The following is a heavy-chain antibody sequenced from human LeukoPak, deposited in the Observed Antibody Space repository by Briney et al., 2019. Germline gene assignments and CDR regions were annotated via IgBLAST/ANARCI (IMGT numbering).Heavy chain of an antibody. J-gene: IGHJ4*02. CDR2: ISSSSDYI. Sequence: GGSLRLSCAASGFIFSDYYMSWIRQAPGKGLEWVSSISSSSDYIFYADSVKGRFTISRDNAKNSLYLQMNSLRAEDTAVYYCTRGTDGLWDFWGQGTLVTVSS. CDR1: GFIFSDYY. CDR3: TRGTDGLWDF. D-gene: IGHD2-8*01. V-gene: IGHV3-11*06.